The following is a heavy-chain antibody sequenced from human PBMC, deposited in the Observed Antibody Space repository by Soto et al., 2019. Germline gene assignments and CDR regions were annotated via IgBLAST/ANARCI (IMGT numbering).Heavy chain of an antibody. CDR2: IIPIFGTA. Sequence: QVQLVQSGAEVKKPGSSVKVSCKASGGTFSSYAISWVRQAPGQGLEWMGGIIPIFGTANYAQKFQGRVTITADESTSTAYMELSSLRSEDTAVYYCARARFVELSDYYYYYGMDVWGQGTTVTVSS. CDR3: ARARFVELSDYYYYYGMDV. CDR1: GGTFSSYA. D-gene: IGHD3-10*01. J-gene: IGHJ6*02. V-gene: IGHV1-69*01.